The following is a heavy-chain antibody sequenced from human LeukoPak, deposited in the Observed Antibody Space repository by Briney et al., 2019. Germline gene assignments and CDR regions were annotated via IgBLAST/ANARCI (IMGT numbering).Heavy chain of an antibody. V-gene: IGHV4-39*01. CDR2: IYYSGST. J-gene: IGHJ5*02. Sequence: SETLSLTCTVSGGSISSYYWSWIRQPPGKGLEWIGSIYYSGSTYYNPSLKSRVTISVDTSKNQFSLKLSSVTAADTAVHYCARHYKGYGDLNWFDPWGQGTLVTVSS. CDR3: ARHYKGYGDLNWFDP. D-gene: IGHD4-17*01. CDR1: GGSISSYY.